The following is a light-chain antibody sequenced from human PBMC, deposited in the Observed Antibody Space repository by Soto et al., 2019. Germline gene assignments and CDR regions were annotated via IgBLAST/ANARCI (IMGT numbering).Light chain of an antibody. CDR2: DVS. Sequence: QSVLTQPASGTGSPGQSITISCTRTSSDVGGYNYVSWYQQHPGKAPKLMIYDVSNRPSAVSNRFSGSKSGTTASPTISRLQAEDDAAYYCSSYTSSSASVFRTGTKVTVL. J-gene: IGLJ1*01. CDR1: SSDVGGYNY. V-gene: IGLV2-14*01. CDR3: SSYTSSSASV.